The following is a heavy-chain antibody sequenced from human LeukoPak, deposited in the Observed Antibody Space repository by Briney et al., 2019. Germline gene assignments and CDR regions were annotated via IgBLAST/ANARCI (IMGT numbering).Heavy chain of an antibody. CDR1: GGSISSHY. V-gene: IGHV4-59*11. J-gene: IGHJ4*02. D-gene: IGHD5-12*01. CDR3: ARARYSGYDRGYYFDY. CDR2: IYYSGST. Sequence: PSETLSLTCTVSGGSISSHYWSWIRQPPGKGLEWIGYIYYSGSTNYNPSLKSRVTISVDTSKNQFSLKLSSVTAADTAVYYCARARYSGYDRGYYFDYWGQGTLVTVSS.